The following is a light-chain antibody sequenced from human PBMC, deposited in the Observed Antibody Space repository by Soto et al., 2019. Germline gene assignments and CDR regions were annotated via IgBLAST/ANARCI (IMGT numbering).Light chain of an antibody. Sequence: EIVMTQSPATLSVSPGERGTISCRASQSVSNNLAWYQQKPGQAPRLLIYGASTRATGIPARFSGSGSGTEFTLTISSLQSQEFAVYYCQQYNTWSPLTFGGGTKVETK. CDR1: QSVSNN. V-gene: IGKV3-15*01. CDR3: QQYNTWSPLT. J-gene: IGKJ4*01. CDR2: GAS.